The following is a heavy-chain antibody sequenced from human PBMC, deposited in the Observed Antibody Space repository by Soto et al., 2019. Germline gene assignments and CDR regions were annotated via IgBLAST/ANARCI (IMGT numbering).Heavy chain of an antibody. CDR3: ARDGNYGYHDSSGYYFDY. CDR1: GFTFSSYG. CDR2: IWYDGSNK. V-gene: IGHV3-33*01. D-gene: IGHD3-22*01. J-gene: IGHJ4*02. Sequence: GGSLRLSCAASGFTFSSYGMHWVRQAPGKGLEWVAVIWYDGSNKYYADSVKGRFTISRDNSKNTLYLQMNSLRAEDTAVYYCARDGNYGYHDSSGYYFDYWGQGTLVTVSS.